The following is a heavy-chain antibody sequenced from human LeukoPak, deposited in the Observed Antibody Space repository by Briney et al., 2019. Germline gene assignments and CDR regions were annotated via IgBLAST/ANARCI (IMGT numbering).Heavy chain of an antibody. CDR1: GFTFSSYA. CDR2: ISGRGGGT. J-gene: IGHJ4*02. Sequence: GGSLRLSCAASGFTFSSYAMSWVRQAPGKGLEWVSAISGRGGGTYYADSVKGRFTISRDNSKNTLSLQMNSLRAEDTAVYYCTRVVVTQRWSFDYWGQGTLVTVSS. CDR3: TRVVVTQRWSFDY. V-gene: IGHV3-23*01. D-gene: IGHD2-15*01.